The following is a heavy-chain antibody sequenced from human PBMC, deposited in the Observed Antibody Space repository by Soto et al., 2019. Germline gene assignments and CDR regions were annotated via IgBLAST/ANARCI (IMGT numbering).Heavy chain of an antibody. CDR2: VYYSGTT. V-gene: IGHV4-61*01. Sequence: SETLSLTCSVSGGSVSNKTYYWSWIRQPPGKRLEWIGYVYYSGTTNYNPALKSRVTISVDLSKNQFSLRLSSVSTADTALYYCARTTAVPNTLRSRYFFDYWGQGTLVTVSS. CDR3: ARTTAVPNTLRSRYFFDY. J-gene: IGHJ4*02. D-gene: IGHD4-17*01. CDR1: GGSVSNKTYY.